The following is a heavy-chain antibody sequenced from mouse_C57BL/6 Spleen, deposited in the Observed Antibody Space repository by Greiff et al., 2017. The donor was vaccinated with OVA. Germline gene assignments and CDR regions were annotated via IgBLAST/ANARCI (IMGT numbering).Heavy chain of an antibody. CDR3: ARPIYGYGAWFAY. Sequence: QVQLQQPWTELVKPGASVKLSCKASGYTFTSYWMHWVKQRPGQGLEWIGNINPSNGGTNYNEKFKSKATLTVDKSSSTAYMQLSSLTSEDSAVYYCARPIYGYGAWFAYWGQGTLVTVSA. D-gene: IGHD2-2*01. CDR1: GYTFTSYW. CDR2: INPSNGGT. V-gene: IGHV1-53*01. J-gene: IGHJ3*01.